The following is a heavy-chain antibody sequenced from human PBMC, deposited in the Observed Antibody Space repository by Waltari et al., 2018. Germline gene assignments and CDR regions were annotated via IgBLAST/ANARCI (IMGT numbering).Heavy chain of an antibody. D-gene: IGHD3-22*01. J-gene: IGHJ6*02. Sequence: QVPLVESGGGVVQPGRSLRLSWAASEFTFSSLVLHWVRQAPGKGLEWVAVISYNERNISYVASVKGRFTLSRDNSKKALYLQMNSLRPEDTAMYYCVRDFCDRTKCHGMDVWGQGTTVTVSS. CDR2: ISYNERNI. V-gene: IGHV3-30*04. CDR1: EFTFSSLV. CDR3: VRDFCDRTKCHGMDV.